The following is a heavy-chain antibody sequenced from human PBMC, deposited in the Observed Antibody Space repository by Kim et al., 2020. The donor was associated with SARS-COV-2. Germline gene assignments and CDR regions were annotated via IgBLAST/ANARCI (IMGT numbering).Heavy chain of an antibody. V-gene: IGHV3-23*01. J-gene: IGHJ4*01. CDR3: ANTRGSYGSYYFEC. Sequence: GGSLRLSCAASGFTFSNYAMTWVRQAPGKGLEWVSSISSGSVTSYYADSVTGRFTISRDNSENTVYLQMNSLRAEDTAIYYCANTRGSYGSYYFECWGQG. CDR1: GFTFSNYA. D-gene: IGHD5-18*01. CDR2: ISSGSVTS.